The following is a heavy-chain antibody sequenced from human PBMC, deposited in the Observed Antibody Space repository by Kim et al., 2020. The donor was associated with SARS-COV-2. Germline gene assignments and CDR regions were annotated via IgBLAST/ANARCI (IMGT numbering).Heavy chain of an antibody. CDR3: ARDRGRYYDILTGYYPNWFDP. CDR2: IYYSGST. J-gene: IGHJ5*02. D-gene: IGHD3-9*01. V-gene: IGHV4-39*07. Sequence: SETLSLTCTVSGGSISSSSYYWGWIRQPPGKGLEWIRSIYYSGSTYYNPSLKSRVTISVDTSKNQFSLKLSSVTAADTAVYYCARDRGRYYDILTGYYPNWFDPWGQGTLVTVSS. CDR1: GGSISSSSYY.